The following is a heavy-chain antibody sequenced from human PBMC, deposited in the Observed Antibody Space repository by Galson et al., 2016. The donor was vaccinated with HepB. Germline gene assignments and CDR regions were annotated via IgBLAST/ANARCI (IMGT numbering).Heavy chain of an antibody. CDR2: ISSRSSYI. CDR3: AKGKRYSDSGSYYVDY. D-gene: IGHD3-10*01. V-gene: IGHV3-21*04. CDR1: GFTFSSYT. J-gene: IGHJ4*02. Sequence: SLRLSCAASGFTFSSYTMNWVRQAPGKGLEWVSSISSRSSYIYHADSVKGRFTISRENAKNSLYLQVNSLRVEDSAVYYCAKGKRYSDSGSYYVDYWGQGTLVTVSS.